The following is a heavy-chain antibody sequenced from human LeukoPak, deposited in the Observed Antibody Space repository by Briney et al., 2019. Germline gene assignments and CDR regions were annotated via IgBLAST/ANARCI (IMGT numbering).Heavy chain of an antibody. V-gene: IGHV4-34*01. Sequence: PSETLSLTCAVYGVSFSGYYWSWIRQPPGKGLEWIGEINHSGSTNYNPSLKSRVTISVDTSKNQFSLKLSSVTAADTAVYYCARGGKSYYRPVQSPIHWGQGTLVTVSS. CDR1: GVSFSGYY. D-gene: IGHD1-26*01. CDR2: INHSGST. J-gene: IGHJ4*02. CDR3: ARGGKSYYRPVQSPIH.